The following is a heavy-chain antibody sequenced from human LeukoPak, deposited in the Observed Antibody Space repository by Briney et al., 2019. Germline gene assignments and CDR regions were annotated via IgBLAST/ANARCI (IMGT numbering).Heavy chain of an antibody. J-gene: IGHJ4*02. Sequence: PGGSLRLSCAASGFTFSSYSMNWVRQAPGGGLEWVSSISSSSSYIYYADSVKGRFTISRDNAKNSLYLQMNSLRAEDTAVYYCARQLGYCSGGSCYPPDYWGQGTLVTVSS. CDR1: GFTFSSYS. CDR2: ISSSSSYI. V-gene: IGHV3-21*01. CDR3: ARQLGYCSGGSCYPPDY. D-gene: IGHD2-15*01.